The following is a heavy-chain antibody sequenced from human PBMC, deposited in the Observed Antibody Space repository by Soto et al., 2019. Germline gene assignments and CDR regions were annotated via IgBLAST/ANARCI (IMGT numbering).Heavy chain of an antibody. CDR3: ARELGSSWLYYFDY. J-gene: IGHJ4*02. V-gene: IGHV4-31*03. CDR1: GGSISSGGYY. CDR2: IYYSGST. Sequence: SETLSLTCTVSGGSISSGGYYWSWIRQHPGKGLEWIGYIYYSGSTYYNPSLKSRVTISVDTSKNQFSLKLSSVTAADTAVYYCARELGSSWLYYFDYWGQGTLVTVSS. D-gene: IGHD6-13*01.